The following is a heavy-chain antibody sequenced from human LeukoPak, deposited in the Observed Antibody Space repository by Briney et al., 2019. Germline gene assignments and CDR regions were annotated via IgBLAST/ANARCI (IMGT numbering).Heavy chain of an antibody. V-gene: IGHV1-2*02. CDR2: INPNSGAT. CDR3: ARVPGSFDY. Sequence: ASVKVSCKASGYSFTAYYIHWVRQAPGQGLELMGWINPNSGATNYAQKFQGRVTMTRDTSISTVYMDLNRLTSDDTAVYYCARVPGSFDYWGQGTLVTVSS. CDR1: GYSFTAYY. J-gene: IGHJ4*02. D-gene: IGHD3-10*01.